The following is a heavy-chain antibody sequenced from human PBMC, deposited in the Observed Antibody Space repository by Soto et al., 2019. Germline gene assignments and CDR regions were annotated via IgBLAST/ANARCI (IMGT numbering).Heavy chain of an antibody. CDR3: DSSAAVPTTAYFYWYIDV. D-gene: IGHD2-2*01. J-gene: IGHJ6*03. CDR2: MNPSGGVT. V-gene: IGHV1-46*03. CDR1: GYTFTDYY. Sequence: QVQLVQSGAEVKKPGASVRISCKASGYTFTDYYLHWVRQAPGQGLEWMGIMNPSGGVTSYAQKFEGRVAVTRDTSKSTVYMQLSSLRSEDTAVYYCDSSAAVPTTAYFYWYIDVWGKGTTVTVSS.